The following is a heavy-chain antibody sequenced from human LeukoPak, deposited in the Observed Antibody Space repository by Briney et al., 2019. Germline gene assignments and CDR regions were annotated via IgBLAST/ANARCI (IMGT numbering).Heavy chain of an antibody. CDR3: ARMPYCSSTSCYLDYYGMDV. V-gene: IGHV1-3*01. D-gene: IGHD2-2*01. Sequence: ASVKVSCKASGYTLTSYAMHWVRQAPGQRLEWMGWINAGNGNTKYSQKFQGRVTITRDTSASTAYMELSSLRSEDTAVYYCARMPYCSSTSCYLDYYGMDVWGKGTTVTVSS. J-gene: IGHJ6*04. CDR2: INAGNGNT. CDR1: GYTLTSYA.